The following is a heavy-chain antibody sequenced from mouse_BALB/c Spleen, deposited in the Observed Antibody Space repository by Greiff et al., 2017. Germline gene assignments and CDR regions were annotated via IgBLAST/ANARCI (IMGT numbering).Heavy chain of an antibody. CDR1: GYSFTGYY. J-gene: IGHJ1*01. V-gene: IGHV1S34*01. Sequence: LVKTGASVKLSCKASGYSFTGYYMHWVKQSHGKSLEWIGYISCYNGATSYNQKFKGKSTFTVDTSYSTAYMQFNSLTSEDSAVYYCARGCDDYDEVFDVWGAGTTVTVSS. CDR2: ISCYNGAT. D-gene: IGHD2-4*01. CDR3: ARGCDDYDEVFDV.